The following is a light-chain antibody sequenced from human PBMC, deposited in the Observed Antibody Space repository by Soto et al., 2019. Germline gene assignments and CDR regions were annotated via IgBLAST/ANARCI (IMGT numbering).Light chain of an antibody. V-gene: IGLV3-21*02. CDR1: NIGSKS. Sequence: SYELTQPPSVSVAPGQTARITCGGNNIGSKSVHWYQQKPGQAPVLVVYADSDRPSGIPERFSGFNSGNTATLTISRVEAGDEADYYCQVWDSSSDRVFGGGTKLTV. CDR2: ADS. J-gene: IGLJ3*02. CDR3: QVWDSSSDRV.